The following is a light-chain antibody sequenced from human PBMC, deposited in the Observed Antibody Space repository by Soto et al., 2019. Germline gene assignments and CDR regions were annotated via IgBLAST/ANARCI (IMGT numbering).Light chain of an antibody. CDR3: SSYTSVATFVV. CDR2: EVT. J-gene: IGLJ1*01. V-gene: IGLV2-14*01. CDR1: SSDIGRYNF. Sequence: QSALTQPASVSGSPGQSITISCTGTSSDIGRYNFVSWYQQNPGKAPKLLVYEVTNRPSGVSNRFSGSKSGNTASLTIFGLQTEDEADYYCSSYTSVATFVVFGTGTKVTVL.